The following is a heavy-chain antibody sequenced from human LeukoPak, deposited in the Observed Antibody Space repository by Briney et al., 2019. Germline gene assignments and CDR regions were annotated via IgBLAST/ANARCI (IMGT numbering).Heavy chain of an antibody. CDR3: TTLAY. V-gene: IGHV3-30-3*01. CDR1: GFIFSGYA. CDR2: ISYDGGKT. Sequence: PGGSLRLSCAASGFIFSGYAMHWVRQAPGKGLEWVAVISYDGGKTYYADSVKGRFTISRDNSKNTLYLQMNSLRAEDTAVYYCTTLAYWGQGTLVTVSS. J-gene: IGHJ4*02.